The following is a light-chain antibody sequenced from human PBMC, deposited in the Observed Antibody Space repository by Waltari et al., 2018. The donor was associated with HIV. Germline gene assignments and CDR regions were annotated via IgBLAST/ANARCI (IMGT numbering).Light chain of an antibody. CDR1: QSISSN. V-gene: IGKV3-15*01. J-gene: IGKJ1*01. CDR3: QQFNSWPRT. Sequence: MGQSPATLSVSPGERATLSCRASQSISSNLAWYQQKPGQAPRLLIYGVSTRTTGTPARFSGSGSGTDFTLTISSLQSEDFAVYYCQQFNSWPRTFGPGTKVET. CDR2: GVS.